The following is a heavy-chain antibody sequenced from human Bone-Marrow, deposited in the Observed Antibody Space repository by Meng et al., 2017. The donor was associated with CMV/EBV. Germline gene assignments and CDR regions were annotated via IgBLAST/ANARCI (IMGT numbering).Heavy chain of an antibody. CDR2: IIPILGIA. CDR3: ARSYSSSWRPLGMDV. V-gene: IGHV1-69*02. D-gene: IGHD6-13*01. J-gene: IGHJ6*01. Sequence: SVKVSCKASGGTFSSYTISWVRQAPGQGLEWMGRIIPILGIANYAQKFQGRVTITADKSTSTAYMELSSLRSEDTAVYYCARSYSSSWRPLGMDVWGQGTTVTVYS. CDR1: GGTFSSYT.